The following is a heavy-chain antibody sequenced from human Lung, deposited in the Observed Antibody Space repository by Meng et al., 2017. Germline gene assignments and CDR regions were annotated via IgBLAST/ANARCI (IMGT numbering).Heavy chain of an antibody. CDR2: INPKSGDT. CDR3: ARDEDISAAGKLFGDY. V-gene: IGHV1-2*06. D-gene: IGHD6-25*01. J-gene: IGHJ4*02. CDR1: GYNFPDYY. Sequence: ASVKVSCKPSGYNFPDYYIHWVRRAPGQGLEWMGRINPKSGDTHYGQKFQARVTMTGDTSMSTAYMELSGLRSDDTAMYYCARDEDISAAGKLFGDYWGQGTLVTVSS.